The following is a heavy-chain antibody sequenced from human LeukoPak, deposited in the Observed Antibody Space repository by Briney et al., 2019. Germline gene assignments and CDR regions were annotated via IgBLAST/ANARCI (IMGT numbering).Heavy chain of an antibody. D-gene: IGHD1-1*01. CDR2: ISYDGSDR. CDR3: AKGVSRGVDPTGLEY. J-gene: IGHJ4*02. CDR1: GFTFSSYG. V-gene: IGHV3-30*18. Sequence: QPGGSLRLSCVASGFTFSSYGMHWVRRAPGKGPEWVAVISYDGSDRYYANFVKGRFTISRDNSKNTLFLQTNSMRPEDTAVYYCAKGVSRGVDPTGLEYWGQGTLVTVSS.